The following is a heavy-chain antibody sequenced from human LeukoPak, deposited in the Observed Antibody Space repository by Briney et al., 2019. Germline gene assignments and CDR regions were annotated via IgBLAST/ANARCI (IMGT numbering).Heavy chain of an antibody. V-gene: IGHV4-30-4*01. CDR1: GGSISSGDYY. D-gene: IGHD3-22*01. J-gene: IGHJ4*02. Sequence: SKTLSLTCTVSGGSISSGDYYWSWIRQPPGKGLEWIGYIYYSGSTYYNPSLKSRVTISVDTSKNQFSLKPSSVTAADTAVYYCARRKSSGYWAFDYWGQGTLVTVSS. CDR2: IYYSGST. CDR3: ARRKSSGYWAFDY.